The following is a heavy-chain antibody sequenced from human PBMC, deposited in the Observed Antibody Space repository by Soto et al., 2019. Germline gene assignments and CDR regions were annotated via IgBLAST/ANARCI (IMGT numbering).Heavy chain of an antibody. CDR3: AKDFSATMIVVVITYGMDV. CDR1: GFTFSSYG. D-gene: IGHD3-22*01. V-gene: IGHV3-30*18. Sequence: QVQLVESGGGVVQPGRSLRLSCAASGFTFSSYGMHWVRQAPGKGLEWVAVISYDGSNKYYADSVKGRFTISRDNSKNTLYRQMNSLRAEDTAVYYCAKDFSATMIVVVITYGMDVWGQGTTVTVSS. J-gene: IGHJ6*02. CDR2: ISYDGSNK.